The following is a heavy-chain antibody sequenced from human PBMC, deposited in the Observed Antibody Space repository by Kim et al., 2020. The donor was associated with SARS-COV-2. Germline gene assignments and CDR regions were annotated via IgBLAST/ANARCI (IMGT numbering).Heavy chain of an antibody. V-gene: IGHV4-34*01. CDR3: ARGRGGGGYLQTHYYYYYGMDV. D-gene: IGHD5-12*01. CDR2: INHSGST. J-gene: IGHJ6*02. Sequence: SETLSLTCAVYGGSFSGYYWSWIRQPPGKGLEWIGEINHSGSTNYNPSLKSRVTISVDTSKNQFSLKLSSVTAADTAVYYCARGRGGGGYLQTHYYYYYGMDVWGQGTTVTVSS. CDR1: GGSFSGYY.